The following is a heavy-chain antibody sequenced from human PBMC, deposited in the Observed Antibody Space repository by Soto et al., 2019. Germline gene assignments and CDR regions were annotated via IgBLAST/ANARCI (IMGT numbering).Heavy chain of an antibody. J-gene: IGHJ5*02. CDR1: GGSISSSSYY. CDR2: IYYSGST. Sequence: PWVTLSLTCTVSGGSISSSSYYWGWIRQPPGKGLESFGSIYYSGSTYYNPSLKSRVTISINTSKNQMSPELTGETAANTAVYYRGRQSGPYASRWLDAWAQGTLDTVSS. D-gene: IGHD2-2*01. V-gene: IGHV4-39*01. CDR3: GRQSGPYASRWLDA.